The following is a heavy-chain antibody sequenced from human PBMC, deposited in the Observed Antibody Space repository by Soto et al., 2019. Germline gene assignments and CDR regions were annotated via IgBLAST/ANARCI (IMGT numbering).Heavy chain of an antibody. Sequence: ASVKVSCKTSGGTFSSYAISWVRQAPGQGLEWMGGINAGNGNTKYSQKFQGRVTITRDTSASTAYMELSSLRSEDTAVYYCARAIAVVTPPDYWGQGTLVTVSS. V-gene: IGHV1-3*01. D-gene: IGHD3-22*01. CDR1: GGTFSSYA. CDR2: INAGNGNT. J-gene: IGHJ4*02. CDR3: ARAIAVVTPPDY.